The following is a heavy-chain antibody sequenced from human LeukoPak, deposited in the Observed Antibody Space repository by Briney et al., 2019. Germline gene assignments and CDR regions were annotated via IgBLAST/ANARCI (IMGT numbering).Heavy chain of an antibody. J-gene: IGHJ4*02. D-gene: IGHD2-15*01. V-gene: IGHV3-23*01. CDR1: GFTFSSYA. Sequence: GGSLRLSCAASGFTFSSYAMTWVRQAPGKGLEWASTFRSSGGSTYYADSVKGRFTISRDSSKNTLFLQMNSLRAEDTAVYYCAKYCSGGNCYSGLYWGQGTLVTVSS. CDR3: AKYCSGGNCYSGLY. CDR2: FRSSGGST.